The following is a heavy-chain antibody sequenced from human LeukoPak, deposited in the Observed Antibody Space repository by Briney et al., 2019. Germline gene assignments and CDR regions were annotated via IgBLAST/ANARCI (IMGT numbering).Heavy chain of an antibody. CDR3: ARTQAARRVFDY. J-gene: IGHJ4*02. CDR1: GGSISSGGFS. CDR2: SYRSGST. D-gene: IGHD6-6*01. V-gene: IGHV4-30-2*03. Sequence: SETLSLTCAVSGGSISSGGFSWNWIRQPPGKGLEWIGSSYRSGSTYYNPSLKRRVTMSVDTSKNQFSLKLSSVTAADTAVYYCARTQAARRVFDYWGQGTLVTVSS.